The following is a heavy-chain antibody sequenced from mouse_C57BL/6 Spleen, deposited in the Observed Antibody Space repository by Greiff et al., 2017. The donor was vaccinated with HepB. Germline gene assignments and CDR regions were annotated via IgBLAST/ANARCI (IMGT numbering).Heavy chain of an antibody. J-gene: IGHJ2*01. Sequence: EVQLQESGPGLVKPSQSLSLTCSVPGYSITSGYYWNWIRQFPGNKLEWMGYISYDGSNNYNPSLKNRISITRDTSKNQFFLKLNSVTTEDTATYYCARDLVSYWGQGTTLTVSS. D-gene: IGHD2-10*02. V-gene: IGHV3-6*01. CDR3: ARDLVSY. CDR1: GYSITSGYY. CDR2: ISYDGSN.